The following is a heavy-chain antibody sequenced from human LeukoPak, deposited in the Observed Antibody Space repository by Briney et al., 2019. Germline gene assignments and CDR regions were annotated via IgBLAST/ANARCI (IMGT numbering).Heavy chain of an antibody. J-gene: IGHJ6*03. Sequence: GGSLRLSCEASGFSFSSYNMDWVRQTPGKGLEWISSITTSSTYTFYADSVKGRFTISRDNARNSLYLQMNSLRVEDTAVYYCARDPYSGTYGNTYYYYMDVWAKGPRSPSP. V-gene: IGHV3-21*01. CDR2: ITTSSTYT. D-gene: IGHD1-26*01. CDR1: GFSFSSYN. CDR3: ARDPYSGTYGNTYYYYMDV.